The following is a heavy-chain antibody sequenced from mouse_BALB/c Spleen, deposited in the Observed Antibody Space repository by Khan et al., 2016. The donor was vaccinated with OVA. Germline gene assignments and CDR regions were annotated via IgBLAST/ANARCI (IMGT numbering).Heavy chain of an antibody. CDR1: GYTFTSYW. CDR3: ARENYYGRTCYAMDY. CDR2: IAPGSGST. D-gene: IGHD1-1*01. Sequence: DLVKPGASVKLSCKASGYTFTSYWINWIKQRPGQGLEWIGRIAPGSGSTYYNEMFKGKATLPVDTSPSTAYIQLSSLSSEDSAVYFLARENYYGRTCYAMDYWGQGTSVTVSS. V-gene: IGHV1S41*01. J-gene: IGHJ4*01.